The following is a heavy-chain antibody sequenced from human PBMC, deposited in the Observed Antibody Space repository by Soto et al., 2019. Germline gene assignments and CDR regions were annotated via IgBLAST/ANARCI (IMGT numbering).Heavy chain of an antibody. D-gene: IGHD3-3*01. CDR3: AKDVAFQSGYYSGRHYFAL. CDR1: GVTFSSYG. CDR2: ISGSDGTT. J-gene: IGHJ5*02. Sequence: PGPSQRHSDAASGVTFSSYGMNWVRQTTGKGLGWVSAISGSDGTTHYADSVRGRFTISRDNSNNTVFLQMNSLRVEDTGLYYCAKDVAFQSGYYSGRHYFALWGQGALVTVFS. V-gene: IGHV3-23*01.